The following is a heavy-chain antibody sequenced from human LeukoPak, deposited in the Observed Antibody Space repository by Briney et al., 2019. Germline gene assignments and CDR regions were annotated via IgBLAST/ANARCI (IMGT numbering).Heavy chain of an antibody. V-gene: IGHV4-38-2*01. CDR1: GYSISSGYY. CDR3: ALGGTNGTYYYHYMDV. D-gene: IGHD2-8*01. J-gene: IGHJ6*03. CDR2: IYHSGST. Sequence: EPSETLSLTCAVSGYSISSGYYWGWIRQPPGKGLEWIGSIYHSGSTYYNPSLKSRVTISVDTSKNQFSLKLSSVTAADTAVYYCALGGTNGTYYYHYMDVWGKGTTVTVSS.